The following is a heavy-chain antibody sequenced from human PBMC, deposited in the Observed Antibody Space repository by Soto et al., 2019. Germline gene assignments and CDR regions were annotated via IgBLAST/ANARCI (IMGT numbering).Heavy chain of an antibody. D-gene: IGHD2-15*01. CDR3: ARDCSGGSCYSYYYYYMDV. V-gene: IGHV1-18*01. Sequence: QVQLVQSGAEVKKPGASVKVSCKASGYTFTSYGISWVRQAPGQGLEWMGWISAYNGNTNYAQKLQGRVTITTDTSTSTAYMELRSLRSDHTAVYHCARDCSGGSCYSYYYYYMDVWGKGTTVTVSS. CDR1: GYTFTSYG. CDR2: ISAYNGNT. J-gene: IGHJ6*03.